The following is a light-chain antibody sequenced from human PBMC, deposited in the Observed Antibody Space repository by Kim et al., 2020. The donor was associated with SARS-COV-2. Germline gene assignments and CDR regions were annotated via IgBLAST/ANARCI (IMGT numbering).Light chain of an antibody. J-gene: IGLJ1*01. Sequence: SYELTQPLSVSVALGQTARISCEGNNIGNKNVHWYRQKAGQAPVLVIYRDTNRPSGISERFSGSNSGNTATPTISRVQAGDEADYFCQVWDSGTGVFGTG. V-gene: IGLV3-9*01. CDR3: QVWDSGTGV. CDR1: NIGNKN. CDR2: RDT.